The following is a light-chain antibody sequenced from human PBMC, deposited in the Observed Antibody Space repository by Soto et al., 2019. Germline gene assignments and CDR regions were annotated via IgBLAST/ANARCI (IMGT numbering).Light chain of an antibody. V-gene: IGKV1-33*01. CDR1: HDIDNY. J-gene: IGKJ1*01. Sequence: DIQMTQSPSSLSASVGDRVTITCQASHDIDNYLNWYQHKPGKAPKLLIYDASTLETGVPSRFSGSGSGTDFTFAISSLQPEDIATYYCQQYDDLPWTFGQGTKVEVK. CDR3: QQYDDLPWT. CDR2: DAS.